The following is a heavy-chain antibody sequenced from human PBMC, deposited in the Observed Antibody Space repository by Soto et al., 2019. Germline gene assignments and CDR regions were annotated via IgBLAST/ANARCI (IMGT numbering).Heavy chain of an antibody. Sequence: ASVKVSCKASGYTFTGYYMRWVRQAPGQGLEWMGWINPNSGGTNYAQKFQGRVTMTRDTSISTAYMELSRLRSDDTAVYYCARSRLSRATVTTYYYYGMDVWGQGTTVTVSS. CDR2: INPNSGGT. V-gene: IGHV1-2*02. CDR3: ARSRLSRATVTTYYYYGMDV. J-gene: IGHJ6*02. CDR1: GYTFTGYY. D-gene: IGHD4-4*01.